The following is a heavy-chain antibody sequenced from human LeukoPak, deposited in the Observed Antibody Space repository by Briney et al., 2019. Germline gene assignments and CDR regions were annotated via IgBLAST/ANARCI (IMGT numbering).Heavy chain of an antibody. CDR1: GGSISSYY. D-gene: IGHD2-2*01. V-gene: IGHV4-59*08. J-gene: IGHJ3*02. CDR2: IYYSGST. Sequence: PSETLSLTCTVSGGSISSYYWSWIRQPPGKGLECIGYIYYSGSTNYNPSLTSRVTISVDTSKNQFSLKLSSVTAADTAVYYCARVTSSYDAFDIWGQGTMVTVSS. CDR3: ARVTSSYDAFDI.